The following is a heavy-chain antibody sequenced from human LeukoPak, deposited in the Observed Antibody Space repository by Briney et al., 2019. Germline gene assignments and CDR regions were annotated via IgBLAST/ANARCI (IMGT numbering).Heavy chain of an antibody. CDR3: ARVILTGYYTFDY. Sequence: GGSLRLSCAASGFTFSSYSMNWVRQAPGKGLEWVSSISSSSSYIYYADSVRGRFTISRDNAKNSLYLQMNSLRAEDTAVYYCARVILTGYYTFDYWGQGTLVTVSS. CDR1: GFTFSSYS. J-gene: IGHJ4*02. D-gene: IGHD3-9*01. CDR2: ISSSSSYI. V-gene: IGHV3-21*01.